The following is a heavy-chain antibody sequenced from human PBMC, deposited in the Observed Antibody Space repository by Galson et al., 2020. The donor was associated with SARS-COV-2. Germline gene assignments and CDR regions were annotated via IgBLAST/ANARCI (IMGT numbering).Heavy chain of an antibody. V-gene: IGHV3-33*01. D-gene: IGHD3-22*01. Sequence: WGSLRLSCAASGFTFSSYGMHWVRQAPAKGLERVAVICYDGSNKYYSDSAKGRFTTSRDNSKNTLYLQMNSLRAEDTAVYYCAREDLVVILGWGQGTLVTVSS. CDR1: GFTFSSYG. CDR3: AREDLVVILG. J-gene: IGHJ4*02. CDR2: ICYDGSNK.